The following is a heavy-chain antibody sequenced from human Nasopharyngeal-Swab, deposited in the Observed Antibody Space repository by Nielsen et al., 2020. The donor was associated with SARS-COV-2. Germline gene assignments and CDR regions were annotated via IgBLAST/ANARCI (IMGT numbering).Heavy chain of an antibody. Sequence: GGSLRLSCAASGFTVSSNYMSWVRQAPGKGLEWVSVIYSGGSTYYADSVKGRFTISRDNSKNTLYLQMNSLRAEETAVYYCARDRGLEYYDYWGQGTLVTVSS. J-gene: IGHJ4*02. CDR1: GFTVSSNY. CDR2: IYSGGST. CDR3: ARDRGLEYYDY. D-gene: IGHD1-1*01. V-gene: IGHV3-53*01.